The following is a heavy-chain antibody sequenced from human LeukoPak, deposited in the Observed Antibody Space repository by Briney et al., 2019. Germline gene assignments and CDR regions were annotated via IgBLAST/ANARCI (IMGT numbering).Heavy chain of an antibody. Sequence: SETLSLTCTVSGGSISSSNYYWGWIRQPPGKGLEWIGEINHSGSTNYSPSLESRVTISVDTSKNQFSLKLSSVTAADTAVYYCARLKDYGNYFYFDYWGQGTLVTVSS. CDR1: GGSISSSNYY. CDR3: ARLKDYGNYFYFDY. CDR2: INHSGST. V-gene: IGHV4-39*07. D-gene: IGHD4-11*01. J-gene: IGHJ4*02.